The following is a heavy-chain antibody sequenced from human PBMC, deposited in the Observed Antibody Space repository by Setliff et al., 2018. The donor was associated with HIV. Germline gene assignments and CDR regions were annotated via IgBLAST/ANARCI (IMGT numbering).Heavy chain of an antibody. CDR1: GGSFSGYY. CDR2: INHSGSA. CDR3: ARLPRQLLKGAAAYFDY. J-gene: IGHJ4*02. V-gene: IGHV4-34*01. D-gene: IGHD5-18*01. Sequence: PSETLSLTCAVYGGSFSGYYWSWIRQPPGKGLEWIGEINHSGSANYIPSLKSRVTISVDTSKNQFSLRLSSVTAADTAVYYCARLPRQLLKGAAAYFDYWGQGTLVTV.